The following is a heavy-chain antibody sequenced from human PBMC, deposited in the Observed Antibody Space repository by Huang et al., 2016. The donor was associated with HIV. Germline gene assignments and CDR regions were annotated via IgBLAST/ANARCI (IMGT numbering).Heavy chain of an antibody. V-gene: IGHV5-51*01. CDR3: ARLSTTWYFDY. D-gene: IGHD1-1*01. CDR2: IYPGDSET. CDR1: GYSFTSYW. J-gene: IGHJ4*02. Sequence: EVQLVQSGAEVKKPGESLKISCKGCGYSFTSYWIGWVRQMPGKGLEWMGSIYPGDSETRYIPSFQGQVTISADKSSSPAYLQWSSLKASDTAMYYCARLSTTWYFDYWGQGTLVTVSS.